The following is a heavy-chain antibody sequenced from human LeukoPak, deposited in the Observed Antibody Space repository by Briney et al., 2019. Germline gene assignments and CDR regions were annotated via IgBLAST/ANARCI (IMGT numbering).Heavy chain of an antibody. J-gene: IGHJ3*02. Sequence: GGSLRLSCAASGFTFDDYAMHWVRQAPGKGLEWVSGISWDSGTIGYADSVKGRFTISRDNAKNSLYLQMNSLRAEDTALYYCAKDIIRYCSGGSCYSNAFDIWGQGTMVTVSS. CDR1: GFTFDDYA. CDR3: AKDIIRYCSGGSCYSNAFDI. D-gene: IGHD2-15*01. CDR2: ISWDSGTI. V-gene: IGHV3-9*01.